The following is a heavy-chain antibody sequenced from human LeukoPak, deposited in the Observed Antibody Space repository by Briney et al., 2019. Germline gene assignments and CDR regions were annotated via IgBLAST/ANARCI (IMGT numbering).Heavy chain of an antibody. CDR3: ATTPDGIAARGGAFDI. CDR1: GGSFSGYY. J-gene: IGHJ3*02. Sequence: SETLSLTCAVYGGSFSGYYWGWIRQPPGKGLEWIGEINHSGSTNYNPSLKSRVTISVDTSKNQFSLKLSSVTAADTAVYYCATTPDGIAARGGAFDIWGQGTMVTVSS. CDR2: INHSGST. V-gene: IGHV4-34*01. D-gene: IGHD6-6*01.